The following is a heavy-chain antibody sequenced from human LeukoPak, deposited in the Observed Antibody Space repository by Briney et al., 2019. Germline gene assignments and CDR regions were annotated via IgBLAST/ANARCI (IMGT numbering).Heavy chain of an antibody. CDR1: GGSISSYY. CDR3: ARDKGRLGYSYGYEAYYYYGMDV. Sequence: SETLSLTCTVSGGSISSYYWSWIRQPPGKGLEWIGYIYYSGSTNYNPSLKSRVTISVDTSKNQLSLKLSSVTAADTAVYYCARDKGRLGYSYGYEAYYYYGMDVWGQGTTVTVSS. J-gene: IGHJ6*02. CDR2: IYYSGST. D-gene: IGHD5-18*01. V-gene: IGHV4-59*01.